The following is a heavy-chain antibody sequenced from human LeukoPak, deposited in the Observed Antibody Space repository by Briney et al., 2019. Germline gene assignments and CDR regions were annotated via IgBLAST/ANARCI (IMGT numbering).Heavy chain of an antibody. CDR3: ARGLGSSWYSLYYYYGMDV. CDR1: GGSISSGDYY. D-gene: IGHD6-13*01. J-gene: IGHJ6*04. Sequence: SETLSLTCTVSGGSISSGDYYWSWIRQPPGKGLEWIGYIYYSGSTYYNPSLKSRVTISVDTSKNQFSLKLSSVTAADTAVYYCARGLGSSWYSLYYYYGMDVWGKGTTVTVSS. V-gene: IGHV4-30-4*01. CDR2: IYYSGST.